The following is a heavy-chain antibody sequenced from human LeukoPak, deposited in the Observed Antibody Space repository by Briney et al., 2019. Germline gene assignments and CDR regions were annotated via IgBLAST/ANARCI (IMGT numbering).Heavy chain of an antibody. J-gene: IGHJ4*02. CDR1: GYSISSNHW. CDR2: IFYAGST. Sequence: PSDTLSLTCAVSGYSISSNHWWGWIRQPPGKGLEWIGYIFYAGSTYYNPALKSRVTMSVDTSKNHFSLRLRSVTAVDTAVYYCARIGPILGAAWVDYWGQGTLVSVSS. CDR3: ARIGPILGAAWVDY. V-gene: IGHV4-28*01. D-gene: IGHD3-3*02.